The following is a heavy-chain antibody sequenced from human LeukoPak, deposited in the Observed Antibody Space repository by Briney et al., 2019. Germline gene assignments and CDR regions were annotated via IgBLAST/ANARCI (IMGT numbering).Heavy chain of an antibody. CDR2: IDRFGGRT. J-gene: IGHJ4*02. D-gene: IGHD3-10*01. CDR1: GFTFSHYW. CDR3: ARGTGSDSWSIDY. Sequence: PGGSLRLSCAASGFTFSHYWMHWVRQAPGKGLVWVSRIDRFGGRTDYADSLKGRFTISRDNAKNTLYLEMNSLRAEDTAVYYCARGTGSDSWSIDYWGQGTLVRVSS. V-gene: IGHV3-74*01.